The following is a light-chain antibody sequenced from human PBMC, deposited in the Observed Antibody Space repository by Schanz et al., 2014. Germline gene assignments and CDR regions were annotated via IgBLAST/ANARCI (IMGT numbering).Light chain of an antibody. V-gene: IGKV3-11*01. J-gene: IGKJ4*01. Sequence: EIVLTQSPGTLSLSPGERATLSCRASQSVNSYLAWYQQKPGLAPRLLIYDASNRATGIPARFSGSGSGTDFTLTISRLEPEDFAVYYCQQRSNWPSFGGGTKVEIK. CDR3: QQRSNWPS. CDR1: QSVNSY. CDR2: DAS.